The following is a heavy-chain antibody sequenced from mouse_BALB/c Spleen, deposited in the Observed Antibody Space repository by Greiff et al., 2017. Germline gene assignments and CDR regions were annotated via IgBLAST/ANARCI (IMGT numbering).Heavy chain of an antibody. D-gene: IGHD2-2*01. CDR2: ISSGGSYT. CDR1: GFTFSSYG. V-gene: IGHV5-6*01. Sequence: EVQLVESGGGLVQPGGSLKLSCAASGFTFSSYGMSWVRQTPDKRLELVATISSGGSYTYYPDSVKGRFTISRDNAKNTLYLQMSSLKSEDTAMYYCARDKGGYEGAMDYWGQGTSVTVSS. CDR3: ARDKGGYEGAMDY. J-gene: IGHJ4*01.